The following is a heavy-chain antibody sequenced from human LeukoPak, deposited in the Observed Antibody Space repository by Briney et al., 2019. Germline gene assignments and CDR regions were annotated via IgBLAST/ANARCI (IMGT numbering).Heavy chain of an antibody. CDR1: GFTFSSYA. CDR2: ISGSGGST. Sequence: GGSLRLSCAASGFTFSSYAMSWVRQAPGKGLEWVSAISGSGGSTYYADPVKGRFTISRDNSKNTLYLQMNSLRAEDTAVYYCAKAIYASGSPYTSIDYWGQGTLVTVSS. D-gene: IGHD3-10*01. V-gene: IGHV3-23*01. CDR3: AKAIYASGSPYTSIDY. J-gene: IGHJ4*02.